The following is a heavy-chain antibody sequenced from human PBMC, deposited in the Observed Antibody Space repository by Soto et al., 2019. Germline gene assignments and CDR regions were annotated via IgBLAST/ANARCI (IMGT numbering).Heavy chain of an antibody. CDR2: ISSSGSTI. V-gene: IGHV3-48*03. CDR1: GFTFSSYE. Sequence: GGSLRLSCAASGFTFSSYEMNWVRQAPGKGLEWVSYISSSGSTIYYADSVKGRFTISRDNAKNSLYLQMNSLRAEDTAVYYCARETNTAMAPWGQGTLVTVSS. J-gene: IGHJ5*02. CDR3: ARETNTAMAP. D-gene: IGHD5-18*01.